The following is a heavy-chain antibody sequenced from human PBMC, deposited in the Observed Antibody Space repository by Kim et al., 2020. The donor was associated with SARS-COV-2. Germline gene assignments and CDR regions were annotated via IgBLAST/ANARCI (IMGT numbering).Heavy chain of an antibody. CDR1: GFTFSSYA. J-gene: IGHJ6*02. V-gene: IGHV3-30*04. CDR3: ARDRSVVVAATGPYYYYYGMDV. Sequence: GGSLRLSCAASGFTFSSYAMHWVRQAPGKGLEWVAVISYDGSNKYYADSVKGRFTISRDNSKNTLYLQMNSLRAEDTAVYYCARDRSVVVAATGPYYYYYGMDVWGQGTTVTVSS. CDR2: ISYDGSNK. D-gene: IGHD2-15*01.